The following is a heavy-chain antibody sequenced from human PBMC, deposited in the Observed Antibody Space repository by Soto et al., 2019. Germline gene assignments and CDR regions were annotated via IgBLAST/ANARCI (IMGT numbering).Heavy chain of an antibody. J-gene: IGHJ4*02. Sequence: GGSVRRSCAASGFTFSSYAMSWVRQAPGKGLEWVSAISGSGGSTYYADSVKGRFTISRDNSKNTLYLQMNSLRAEDTAVYYCANGGYSYGYGAEYYCDYSGQGTLVTVSS. D-gene: IGHD5-18*01. V-gene: IGHV3-23*01. CDR2: ISGSGGST. CDR3: ANGGYSYGYGAEYYCDY. CDR1: GFTFSSYA.